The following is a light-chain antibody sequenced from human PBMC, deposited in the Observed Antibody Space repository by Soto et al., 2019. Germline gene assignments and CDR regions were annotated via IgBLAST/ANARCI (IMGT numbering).Light chain of an antibody. J-gene: IGKJ4*01. CDR3: QKYDDAPLS. CDR2: AAS. Sequence: DIQITQSPSSLSASVGDRVTITCRASRGIGNYLAWYQQKPGKVPSLLIYAASTLQSGVSSRFSGSRSGTDFTLTISTLQPGDVATYYCQKYDDAPLSLGGGTKVDIK. V-gene: IGKV1-27*01. CDR1: RGIGNY.